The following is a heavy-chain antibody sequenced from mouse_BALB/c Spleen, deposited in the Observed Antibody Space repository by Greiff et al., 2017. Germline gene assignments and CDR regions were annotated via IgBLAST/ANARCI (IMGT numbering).Heavy chain of an antibody. J-gene: IGHJ4*01. CDR1: GYAFTNYL. CDR2: INPGSGGT. CDR3: ARGGGNYGYAMDY. V-gene: IGHV1-54*01. D-gene: IGHD2-1*01. Sequence: VQLQQSGAELVRPGTSVKVSCKASGYAFTNYLIEWVKQRPGQGLEWIGVINPGSGGTNYNEKFKGKATLTADKSSSTAYMQLSSLTSDDSAVYFCARGGGNYGYAMDYWGQGTSVTVSS.